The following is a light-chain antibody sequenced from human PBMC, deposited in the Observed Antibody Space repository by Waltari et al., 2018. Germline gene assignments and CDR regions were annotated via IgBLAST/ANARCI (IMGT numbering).Light chain of an antibody. CDR3: QVWDDTTNSGV. CDR2: YVS. V-gene: IGLV3-21*04. J-gene: IGLJ3*02. Sequence: YVVTQPPSVSVAPGKTATLTCGGENIESKSVNWYQQKPGQAPVLVIFYVSDRPSGIPERFSGSNSGNTATLTISWVEAGDEADYHCQVWDDTTNSGVFGGGTRLTVL. CDR1: NIESKS.